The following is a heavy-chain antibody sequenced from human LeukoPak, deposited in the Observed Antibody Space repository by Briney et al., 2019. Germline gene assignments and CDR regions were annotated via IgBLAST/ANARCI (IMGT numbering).Heavy chain of an antibody. CDR1: GGSFSAYY. D-gene: IGHD6-6*01. Sequence: SETLSLTCAVYGGSFSAYYWGWIRQPPGKGLEWIGEINHSGSTNYNPFLKSRVTISVDTSKNQFSLKLSSVTAADTAVYYCARMSSSSAYYYYGMDVWGQGTTVTVSS. J-gene: IGHJ6*02. CDR3: ARMSSSSAYYYYGMDV. CDR2: INHSGST. V-gene: IGHV4-34*01.